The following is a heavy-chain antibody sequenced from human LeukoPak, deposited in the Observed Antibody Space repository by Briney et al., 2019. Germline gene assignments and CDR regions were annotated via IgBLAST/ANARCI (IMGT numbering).Heavy chain of an antibody. Sequence: ASVKVSCKASGYTFTGYYMHWVRQAPGQGLEWMGRINPNSGGTNCAQKFQGRVTMARDTSISTAYMELSRLRSDDTAVYYCARPGIAAAGIIYWGQGTLVTVSS. CDR1: GYTFTGYY. CDR3: ARPGIAAAGIIY. CDR2: INPNSGGT. D-gene: IGHD6-13*01. V-gene: IGHV1-2*06. J-gene: IGHJ4*02.